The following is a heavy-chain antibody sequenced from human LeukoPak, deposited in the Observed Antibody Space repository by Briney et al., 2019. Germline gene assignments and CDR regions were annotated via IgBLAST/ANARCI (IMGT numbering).Heavy chain of an antibody. D-gene: IGHD6-25*01. V-gene: IGHV4-34*01. CDR2: INHSGST. CDR3: ARGIWQRLFGY. J-gene: IGHJ4*02. Sequence: SETLSLTCAVYGESFSAYYWTWIRQPPGKGLEWVGEINHSGSTNYNPSLKSRVTISVDTSKNQFSLKLSSVTAADTAVYYCARGIWQRLFGYWGQGTLVTVSS. CDR1: GESFSAYY.